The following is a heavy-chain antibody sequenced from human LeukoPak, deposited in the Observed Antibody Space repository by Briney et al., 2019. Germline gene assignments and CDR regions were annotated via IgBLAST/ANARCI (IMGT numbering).Heavy chain of an antibody. J-gene: IGHJ4*02. CDR3: ARAYSGSYDY. V-gene: IGHV3-30*03. CDR2: ISYDGTNK. Sequence: GGSLRLSCAASGFSFSSYGMHWVRQAPGKGLEWVAFISYDGTNKYYADSVKGRFTISRDSSKNTVYLQMDSLRAEDTAVYYCARAYSGSYDYWGQGTLVSVSS. D-gene: IGHD1-26*01. CDR1: GFSFSSYG.